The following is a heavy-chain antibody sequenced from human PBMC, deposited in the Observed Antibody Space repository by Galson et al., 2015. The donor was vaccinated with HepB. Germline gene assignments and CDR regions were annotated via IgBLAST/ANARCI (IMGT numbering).Heavy chain of an antibody. D-gene: IGHD3-3*01. Sequence: SLRLSCAASGFTFSSYSMNWVRQAPGKGLEWVSYISSSSSTIYYADSVKGRFTISRDNAKNSLYLQMNSLRDEDTAVYYCARDAYDFWSGYPRYFDYWGQGTLVTVSS. V-gene: IGHV3-48*02. CDR2: ISSSSSTI. CDR3: ARDAYDFWSGYPRYFDY. J-gene: IGHJ4*02. CDR1: GFTFSSYS.